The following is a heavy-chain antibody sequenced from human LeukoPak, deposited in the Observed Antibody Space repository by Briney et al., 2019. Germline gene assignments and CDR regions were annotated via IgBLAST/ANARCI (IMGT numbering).Heavy chain of an antibody. CDR3: AREGMATTRKFDY. D-gene: IGHD5-24*01. V-gene: IGHV1-2*06. Sequence: GESLKISCKGSGYTFTGYYMHWVRQAPGQGLEWMGRINPNSGGTNYAQKFQGRVTMTRDTSISTAYMELSRLRSDDTAVYYCAREGMATTRKFDYWGQGTLVTVSS. J-gene: IGHJ4*02. CDR2: INPNSGGT. CDR1: GYTFTGYY.